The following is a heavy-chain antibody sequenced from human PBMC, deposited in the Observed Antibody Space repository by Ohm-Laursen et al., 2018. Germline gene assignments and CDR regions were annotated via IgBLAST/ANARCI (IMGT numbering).Heavy chain of an antibody. Sequence: SLRLSCTASGFTFSSYGMHWVRQAPGKGLEWVANIKPDGSEKSYVDSVRGRFTISRDNAKNSLYLQMNSLTAEDTASYYCATTGVGLWGQGTMVTVSS. V-gene: IGHV3-7*01. J-gene: IGHJ3*01. CDR3: ATTGVGL. CDR2: IKPDGSEK. CDR1: GFTFSSYG. D-gene: IGHD4-23*01.